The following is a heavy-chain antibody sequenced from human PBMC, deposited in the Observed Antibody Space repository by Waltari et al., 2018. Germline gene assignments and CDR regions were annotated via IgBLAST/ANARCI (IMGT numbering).Heavy chain of an antibody. CDR2: IYYSGST. CDR1: GGSISSSSYY. D-gene: IGHD6-13*01. Sequence: QLQLQESGPGLVKPSETLSLTCTVSGGSISSSSYYWGWIRQPPGKGLEWIGSIYYSGSTYYNPSLKSRVTISVDTSKNQFSLKRSSVTAADTAVYYCASSSSWYINWFDPWGQGTLVTVSS. CDR3: ASSSSWYINWFDP. J-gene: IGHJ5*02. V-gene: IGHV4-39*07.